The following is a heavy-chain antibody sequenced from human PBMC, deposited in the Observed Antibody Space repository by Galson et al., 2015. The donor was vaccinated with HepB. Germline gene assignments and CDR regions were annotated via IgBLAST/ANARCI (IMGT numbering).Heavy chain of an antibody. J-gene: IGHJ4*02. CDR1: GGSISSHY. V-gene: IGHV4-59*11. CDR3: TRDKIDFWSGYHDY. Sequence: ETLSLTCTVSGGSISSHYWSWIRQPPGKGLEWIGYISYTGSTNYNPSLKSRVTISVDTSKNQFSLKLSSVTAADTAVYYCTRDKIDFWSGYHDYWGQGTLVTVSS. D-gene: IGHD3-3*01. CDR2: ISYTGST.